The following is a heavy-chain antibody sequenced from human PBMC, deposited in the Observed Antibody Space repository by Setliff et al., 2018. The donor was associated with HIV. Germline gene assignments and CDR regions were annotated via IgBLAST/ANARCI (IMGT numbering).Heavy chain of an antibody. J-gene: IGHJ4*02. D-gene: IGHD6-13*01. V-gene: IGHV4-30-2*01. CDR3: ARGGSRGSWYWDY. Sequence: SETLSLTCTVSGGFISTGGYSWSWIRQPPGKGLEWIGHIYHSGNTYYNPSLKSRVSISVDRSKNHFSLRLSSVTAADTAVYYCARGGSRGSWYWDYWGQGTLVTVSS. CDR2: IYHSGNT. CDR1: GGFISTGGYS.